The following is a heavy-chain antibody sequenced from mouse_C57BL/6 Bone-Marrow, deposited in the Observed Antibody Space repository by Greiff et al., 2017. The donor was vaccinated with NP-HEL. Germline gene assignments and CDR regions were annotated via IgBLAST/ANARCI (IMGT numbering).Heavy chain of an antibody. V-gene: IGHV1-80*01. CDR1: GYAFSSYW. CDR2: IYPGDGDT. Sequence: QVHVKQSGAELVKPGASVKISCKASGYAFSSYWMNWVKQRPGKGLEWIGQIYPGDGDTNYNGKFKGKATLTADKSSSTAYMQLSSLTSEDSAVYFCARPPGIYYYGSSYDFDVWGTGTTVTVSS. D-gene: IGHD1-1*01. J-gene: IGHJ1*03. CDR3: ARPPGIYYYGSSYDFDV.